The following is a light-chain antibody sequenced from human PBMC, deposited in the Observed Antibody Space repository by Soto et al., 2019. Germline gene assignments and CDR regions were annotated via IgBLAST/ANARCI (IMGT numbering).Light chain of an antibody. CDR2: AAS. CDR1: QSISSY. CDR3: QQSYSIPQT. Sequence: DIQMTQSPSSLSASVGDRVTIACRASQSISSYLNWYQQTPGKAPKLLIYAASSLQSGVPSRFSGSGSGTDFTLTISSLQPEDFATYYCQQSYSIPQTFGQGTKLEIK. J-gene: IGKJ2*01. V-gene: IGKV1-39*01.